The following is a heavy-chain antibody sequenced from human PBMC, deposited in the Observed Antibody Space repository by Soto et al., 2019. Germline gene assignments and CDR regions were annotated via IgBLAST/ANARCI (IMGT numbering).Heavy chain of an antibody. Sequence: GASVKVSCKASGGTFSSYAISWVRQAPGQGLEWMGGIIPIFGTANYAQKFQGRVTITADKSTSTAYMELSSLRSEHTAVYYCARGLSPKRWLQFNYWGQGTLVTVSS. J-gene: IGHJ4*02. D-gene: IGHD5-12*01. CDR1: GGTFSSYA. V-gene: IGHV1-69*06. CDR2: IIPIFGTA. CDR3: ARGLSPKRWLQFNY.